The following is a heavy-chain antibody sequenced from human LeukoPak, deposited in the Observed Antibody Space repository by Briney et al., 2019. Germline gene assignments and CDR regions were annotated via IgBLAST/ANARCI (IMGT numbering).Heavy chain of an antibody. J-gene: IGHJ4*02. D-gene: IGHD6-19*01. CDR1: GFTFSSYA. CDR2: ISGSGGST. CDR3: AKDVYSSGWYSGFDY. Sequence: GGSLRLSCAASGFTFSSYAMSWVRQAPGKGLEWVSAISGSGGSTYYAHSVKGRFTISRDNSKNTLYLQKNSLRAEDTAVYYCAKDVYSSGWYSGFDYWGQGTLVTVSS. V-gene: IGHV3-23*01.